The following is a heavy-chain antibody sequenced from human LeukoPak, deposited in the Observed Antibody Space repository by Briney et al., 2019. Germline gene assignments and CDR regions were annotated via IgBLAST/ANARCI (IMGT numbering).Heavy chain of an antibody. V-gene: IGHV1-2*02. CDR1: GYTFNGYY. J-gene: IGHJ3*02. CDR3: ARAVAGPLGAFDI. Sequence: ASVKVSCKASGYTFNGYYIHWVRQAPGQGLEWMGWINPNSGGTNYAQKFQDRATMSRDTSITSAYMELSRLTSDDTAVYYCARAVAGPLGAFDIWGQGTMVTVSS. CDR2: INPNSGGT. D-gene: IGHD6-19*01.